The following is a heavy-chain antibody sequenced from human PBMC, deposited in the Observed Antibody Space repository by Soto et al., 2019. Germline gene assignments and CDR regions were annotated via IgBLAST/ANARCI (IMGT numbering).Heavy chain of an antibody. CDR2: IYYSGST. J-gene: IGHJ6*02. Sequence: QVQLQESGPGLVKPSQTLSLTCTVSGGSISSGDYYWSWIRQPPGKGLEWIGYIYYSGSTYYNPSLKSRVPTSVHTSNNQRPLKLSAVTAAATAVYYCARSALDLGVVMEWYYYYGTDVWGQGTTVTVSS. V-gene: IGHV4-30-4*01. CDR1: GGSISSGDYY. CDR3: ARSALDLGVVMEWYYYYGTDV. D-gene: IGHD3-3*01.